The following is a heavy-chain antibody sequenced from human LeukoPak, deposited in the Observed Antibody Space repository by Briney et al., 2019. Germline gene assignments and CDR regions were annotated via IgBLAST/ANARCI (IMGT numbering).Heavy chain of an antibody. CDR1: GGSISSSSYY. CDR3: ARVPPHNWNDDYFDY. J-gene: IGHJ4*02. D-gene: IGHD1-20*01. CDR2: IYYSGST. V-gene: IGHV4-39*07. Sequence: PSETLSLTCTVSGGSISSSSYYWGWIRPPPGKGLEWIGSIYYSGSTYYNPPLKSRVTISVDTSKNQFSLKLSSVTAADTAVYYCARVPPHNWNDDYFDYWGQGTLVTVSS.